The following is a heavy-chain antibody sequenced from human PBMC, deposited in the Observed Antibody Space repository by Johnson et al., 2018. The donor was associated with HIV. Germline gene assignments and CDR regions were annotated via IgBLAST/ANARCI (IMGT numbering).Heavy chain of an antibody. CDR3: ARAAYYYDTSGYYGAFDL. V-gene: IGHV3-30-3*01. CDR2: ISYDGSNK. D-gene: IGHD3-22*01. CDR1: GFTFSSYA. Sequence: QVQLVESGGGVVQPGRSLRLSCAASGFTFSSYAMHWVRQAPGKGLEWVAVISYDGSNKYYADSVKGRFTISRDNSKNTLYLQMNSLRAEDTAVYYSARAAYYYDTSGYYGAFDLWGQGTKVTISS. J-gene: IGHJ3*01.